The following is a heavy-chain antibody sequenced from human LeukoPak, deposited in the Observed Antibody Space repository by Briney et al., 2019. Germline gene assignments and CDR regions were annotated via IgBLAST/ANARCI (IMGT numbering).Heavy chain of an antibody. Sequence: GVSLRLSCAASGFTFSSYEMNWVRQAPGKGLEWLSFISTSGDTIYYALSVKGRFTISRDNAKNSLYLQMNSLRAEDTAVYYCAMVIAGYYFDYWGQGILVTVSS. J-gene: IGHJ4*02. D-gene: IGHD2/OR15-2a*01. V-gene: IGHV3-48*03. CDR2: ISTSGDTI. CDR1: GFTFSSYE. CDR3: AMVIAGYYFDY.